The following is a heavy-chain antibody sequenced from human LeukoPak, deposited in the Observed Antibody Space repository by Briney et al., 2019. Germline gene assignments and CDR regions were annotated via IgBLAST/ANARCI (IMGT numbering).Heavy chain of an antibody. D-gene: IGHD4-23*01. CDR1: GFAFTSYY. Sequence: KPGASVKGSCKASGFAFTSYYMHWVRQAPGQGLEWMGIINPSGGSASYARKFQDRVTMARDVSTSTVYMELSSLTSEDTAVYYCARGRWSPPFDYWGQGTLVTVSS. CDR2: INPSGGSA. CDR3: ARGRWSPPFDY. V-gene: IGHV1-46*01. J-gene: IGHJ4*02.